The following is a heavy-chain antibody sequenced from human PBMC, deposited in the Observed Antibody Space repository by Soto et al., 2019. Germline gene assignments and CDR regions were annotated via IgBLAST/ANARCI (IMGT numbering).Heavy chain of an antibody. CDR2: IYSNGDT. V-gene: IGHV4-31*03. CDR1: SDSMNSGGYY. Sequence: SETLSLTCSVSSDSMNSGGYYWSWIRQHPGKGLEWIGYIYSNGDTYYNPSLKSRVTISVDTSKNQFSLNLTSVTAADTAVYYCARRGGSSSGYYYYAMDVWGQGTTVTAP. D-gene: IGHD6-6*01. CDR3: ARRGGSSSGYYYYAMDV. J-gene: IGHJ6*02.